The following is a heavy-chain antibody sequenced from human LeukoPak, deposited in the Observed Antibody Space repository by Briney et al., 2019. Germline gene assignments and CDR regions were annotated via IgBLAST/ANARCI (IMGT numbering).Heavy chain of an antibody. CDR3: AKDTGYYYDSSNYWN. D-gene: IGHD3-22*01. V-gene: IGHV3-9*01. CDR1: GFTFDDYA. CDR2: ISWNSGSI. Sequence: GGSLRLSCAASGFTFDDYAMPWVRQAPGKGLEWVSGISWNSGSIGYADSVKGRFTISRDNAKNSLYLQMNSLRAEDTALYYCAKDTGYYYDSSNYWNWGQGTLVTVSS. J-gene: IGHJ4*02.